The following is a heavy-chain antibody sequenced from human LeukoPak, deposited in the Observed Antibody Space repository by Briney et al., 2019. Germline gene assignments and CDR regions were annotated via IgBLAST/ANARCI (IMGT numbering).Heavy chain of an antibody. V-gene: IGHV1-69*01. CDR1: XGTFSXXA. D-gene: IGHD3-10*01. CDR2: IIPIFGTA. Sequence: XVSCKASXGTFSXXAISWVRQAPGQGLEWMGGIIPIFGTANYAQKFQGRVTITADESTSTAYMELSSLRSEDTAVYYCARDPVDYYGSGNDNYYYYGMDVWGQGTTVTVSS. J-gene: IGHJ6*02. CDR3: ARDPVDYYGSGNDNYYYYGMDV.